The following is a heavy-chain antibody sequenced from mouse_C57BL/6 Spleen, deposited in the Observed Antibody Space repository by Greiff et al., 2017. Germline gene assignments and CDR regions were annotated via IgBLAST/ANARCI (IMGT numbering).Heavy chain of an antibody. V-gene: IGHV7-1*01. Sequence: EVMLVESGGGLVQSGRSLRLSCVTSGFTFSDFYMEWVRQAPGKGLEWIAASRNKANDYTTEYSASVKGRFIVSRDTSQSILYLQMNALRAEDTAIYYCARDGGYFYFDYWGQGTTLTVSS. CDR3: ARDGGYFYFDY. CDR1: GFTFSDFY. J-gene: IGHJ2*01. CDR2: SRNKANDYTT.